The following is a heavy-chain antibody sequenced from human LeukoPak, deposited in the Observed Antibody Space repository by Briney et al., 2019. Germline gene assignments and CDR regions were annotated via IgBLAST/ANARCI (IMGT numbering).Heavy chain of an antibody. CDR1: GGSISSSSYY. CDR3: ARAGGSYPVDY. CDR2: IYYSGST. D-gene: IGHD1-26*01. Sequence: SETLSLTCTVSGGSISSSSYYWGWIRQPPGKGLEWIGRIYYSGSTYYNPPLKSRVTISVDTSKNQFSLKLSSVTAADTAVYYCARAGGSYPVDYWGQGTLVTVSS. V-gene: IGHV4-39*07. J-gene: IGHJ4*02.